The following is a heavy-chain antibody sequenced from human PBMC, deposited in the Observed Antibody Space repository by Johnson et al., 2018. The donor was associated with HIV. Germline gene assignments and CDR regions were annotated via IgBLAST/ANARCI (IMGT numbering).Heavy chain of an antibody. V-gene: IGHV3-30-3*01. J-gene: IGHJ3*02. D-gene: IGHD3-22*01. Sequence: QVQLVESGGGVVQPGRSLRLSCAASGFTFSSYAMHWVRQAPGKGLERVAVISYDGINKYYADPVKGRCTISRDNSKNTLYLQMNSLRAEDTAVYYCASCESDSSGRGAFDIWGQGTMVTVSS. CDR3: ASCESDSSGRGAFDI. CDR2: ISYDGINK. CDR1: GFTFSSYA.